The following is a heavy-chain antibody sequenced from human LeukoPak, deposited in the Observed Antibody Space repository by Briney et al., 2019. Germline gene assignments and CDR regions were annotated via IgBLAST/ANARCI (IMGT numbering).Heavy chain of an antibody. J-gene: IGHJ4*02. CDR3: VSANYYDSSGYSYYFDY. D-gene: IGHD3-22*01. Sequence: SVKVSCKVSGYTLTELSMHWVRQAPGQGLEWMGGIIPIFGTANYAQKFQGRVTITTDESTSTAYMELSSLRSEDTAVYYCVSANYYDSSGYSYYFDYWGQGTLVTVSS. CDR2: IIPIFGTA. V-gene: IGHV1-69*05. CDR1: GYTLTELS.